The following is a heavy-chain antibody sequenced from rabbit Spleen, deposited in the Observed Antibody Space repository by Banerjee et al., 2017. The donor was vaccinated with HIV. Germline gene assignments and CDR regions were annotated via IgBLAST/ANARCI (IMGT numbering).Heavy chain of an antibody. Sequence: QSLEESGGDLVKPEGSLTLTCTASGIDVSSTRYMCWVRQAPGKGLEWITCMNIDSGSTWYASWAKSRFTISKASSTTVTLQMTSLTAADTATYFCARDLVAVIGWNFNLWGPGTLVTVS. CDR2: MNIDSGST. D-gene: IGHD1-1*01. CDR1: GIDVSSTRY. CDR3: ARDLVAVIGWNFNL. V-gene: IGHV1S40*01. J-gene: IGHJ4*01.